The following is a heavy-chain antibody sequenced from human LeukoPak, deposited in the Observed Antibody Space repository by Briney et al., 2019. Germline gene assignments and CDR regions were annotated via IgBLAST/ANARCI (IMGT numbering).Heavy chain of an antibody. J-gene: IGHJ4*02. V-gene: IGHV3-21*01. CDR1: GFTFSSYS. CDR2: ISSSSSYI. D-gene: IGHD6-19*01. Sequence: GGSLRLSCAASGFTFSSYSMNWVRQAPGKGLEWVSSISSSSSYIYYADSVKGRFTISRDNAKNSLYLQMNSLRAEDTAVYYCAREDQQWTVFDYWGQGTLVTVSS. CDR3: AREDQQWTVFDY.